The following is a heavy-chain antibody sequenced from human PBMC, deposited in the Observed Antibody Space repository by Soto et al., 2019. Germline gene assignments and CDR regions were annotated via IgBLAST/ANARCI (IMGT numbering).Heavy chain of an antibody. D-gene: IGHD5-12*01. Sequence: QVQLVQSGAEVKKPGASVKVSCKASGYTFTGYYMHWVRQAPGQGLEWMGWINPNSGGTNYAQKFQGWVTMTRDTSISTAYMELSRLRADDTAVYYCARDEGDGYNSFDYWGQGTLVTVSS. CDR2: INPNSGGT. CDR3: ARDEGDGYNSFDY. CDR1: GYTFTGYY. V-gene: IGHV1-2*04. J-gene: IGHJ4*02.